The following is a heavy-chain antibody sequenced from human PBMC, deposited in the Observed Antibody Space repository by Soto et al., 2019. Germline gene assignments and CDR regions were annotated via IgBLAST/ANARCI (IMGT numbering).Heavy chain of an antibody. Sequence: SETLSLTCTVSGGSISSGDYYWSWIRQPPGKGLEWIGYIYYSGSTYYNPSLKSRVTISVDTSKNQFSLKLSSVTAADTAVHYCAREKSGGNAFDYWGQGTLVTVSS. D-gene: IGHD2-15*01. J-gene: IGHJ4*02. CDR3: AREKSGGNAFDY. CDR2: IYYSGST. CDR1: GGSISSGDYY. V-gene: IGHV4-30-4*01.